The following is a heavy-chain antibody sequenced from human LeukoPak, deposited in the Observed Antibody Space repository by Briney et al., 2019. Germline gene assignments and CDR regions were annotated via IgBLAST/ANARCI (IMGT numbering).Heavy chain of an antibody. CDR2: ISYDGSKK. CDR1: GFTFSSYA. J-gene: IGHJ3*02. D-gene: IGHD3-22*01. Sequence: PGGSLRLSCAASGFTFSSYAMHWVRQAPGKGLEWVAIISYDGSKKNYADSVKGRFTISRDNSKNTLYLQMSSLRAEDTAVYYCAREITYFYDSGGYWDAFDTWGQGTMVTVSS. CDR3: AREITYFYDSGGYWDAFDT. V-gene: IGHV3-30*04.